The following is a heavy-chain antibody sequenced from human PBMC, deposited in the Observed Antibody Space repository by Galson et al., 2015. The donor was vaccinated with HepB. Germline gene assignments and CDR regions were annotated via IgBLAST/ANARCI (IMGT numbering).Heavy chain of an antibody. D-gene: IGHD6-19*01. CDR3: ARDRVGGGWYGGPY. Sequence: SLRLSCAASEFTFSSYWMSWVRQAPGKGLEWVASIKEDGSEKTYVDSVKGRFTISRDNAKNSLYLQMNSLRVEDTAIYYCARDRVGGGWYGGPYWGQGTQVTVSS. V-gene: IGHV3-7*03. CDR2: IKEDGSEK. J-gene: IGHJ4*02. CDR1: EFTFSSYW.